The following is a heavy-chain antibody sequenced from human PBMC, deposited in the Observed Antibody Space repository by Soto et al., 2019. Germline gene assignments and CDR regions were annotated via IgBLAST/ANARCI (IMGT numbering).Heavy chain of an antibody. CDR2: INPNSGGT. J-gene: IGHJ6*03. CDR3: ARGLSGIAARPEYYYLDV. Sequence: ASVKVSCKASGYTFTGYYMHWVRQAPGQGLEWMGWINPNSGGTNYAQKFQGWVTMTRDTSISTAYMELSRLRSDDTAVYYCARGLSGIAARPEYYYLDVWGKGTSVIVSS. CDR1: GYTFTGYY. V-gene: IGHV1-2*04. D-gene: IGHD6-6*01.